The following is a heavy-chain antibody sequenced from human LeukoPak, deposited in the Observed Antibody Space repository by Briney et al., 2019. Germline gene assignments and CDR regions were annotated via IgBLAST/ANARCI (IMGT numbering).Heavy chain of an antibody. Sequence: GASVKVSCKASGGTFSSYAISWVRQAPGQGLEWMGGIIPIFGTANYAQKFQGRVTITADESTSTAYMELSSLRSEDTAVYYCARGGLTMIVVVSADNWFDPWGQGTLVTVSS. D-gene: IGHD3-22*01. CDR3: ARGGLTMIVVVSADNWFDP. CDR2: IIPIFGTA. J-gene: IGHJ5*02. CDR1: GGTFSSYA. V-gene: IGHV1-69*01.